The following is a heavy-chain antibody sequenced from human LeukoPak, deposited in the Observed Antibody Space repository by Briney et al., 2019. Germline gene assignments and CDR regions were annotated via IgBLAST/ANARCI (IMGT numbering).Heavy chain of an antibody. CDR2: IIPLYGTA. Sequence: GASVNVSCKASGYTFTSYAMNWVRRAPGQGLEWMGGIIPLYGTANYAQKFRGRVTITTDESTTTTYMELSSLRSEDTAVYYCAREYTVPFDAFDMWGQGTMVTVSS. V-gene: IGHV1-69*05. CDR1: GYTFTSYA. J-gene: IGHJ3*02. D-gene: IGHD4-11*01. CDR3: AREYTVPFDAFDM.